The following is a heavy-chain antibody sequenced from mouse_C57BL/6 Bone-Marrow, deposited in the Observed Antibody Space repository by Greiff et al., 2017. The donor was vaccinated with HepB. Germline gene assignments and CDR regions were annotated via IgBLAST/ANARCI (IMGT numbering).Heavy chain of an antibody. J-gene: IGHJ2*01. V-gene: IGHV1-69*01. CDR3: ARLSWVYCDY. CDR1: GYTFTSYW. D-gene: IGHD4-1*01. Sequence: QVQLQQPGAELVMPGASVKLSCKASGYTFTSYWMHWVKQRPGQGLEWIGEIDPSDSYTNYNQKFKGKSTLTVDKSSSTAYMQLRSLTSEDSAVYCCARLSWVYCDYWGQGTTLTVSS. CDR2: IDPSDSYT.